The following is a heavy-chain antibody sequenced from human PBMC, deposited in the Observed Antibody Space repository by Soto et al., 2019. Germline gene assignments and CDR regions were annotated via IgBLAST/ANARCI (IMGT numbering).Heavy chain of an antibody. D-gene: IGHD2-15*01. CDR2: INHSGST. Sequence: PSETLSLTCAVYGGSFSGYYWSWIRQPPGKGLEWIGEINHSGSTNYNPSLKSRVTISVDTTKNQFSLKLSSVTAADTAVYYCARGGKTDAEGMVVAATAANYYYYYMDVWGKGTTVTV. J-gene: IGHJ6*03. CDR3: ARGGKTDAEGMVVAATAANYYYYYMDV. CDR1: GGSFSGYY. V-gene: IGHV4-34*01.